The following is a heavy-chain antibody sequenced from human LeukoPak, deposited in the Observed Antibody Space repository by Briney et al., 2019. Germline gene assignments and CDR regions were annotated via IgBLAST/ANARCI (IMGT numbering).Heavy chain of an antibody. Sequence: GGSLRLSCAASGYTFSNYDKHWVRQATGKGREWVSAIGTAGDTYYQGSVRGRFTMSRENAKNSLYLQMNSLTAGDTAVYYCARGADTHFDYWGQGILVTVSS. CDR1: GYTFSNYD. J-gene: IGHJ4*02. CDR3: ARGADTHFDY. V-gene: IGHV3-13*04. CDR2: IGTAGDT. D-gene: IGHD2-15*01.